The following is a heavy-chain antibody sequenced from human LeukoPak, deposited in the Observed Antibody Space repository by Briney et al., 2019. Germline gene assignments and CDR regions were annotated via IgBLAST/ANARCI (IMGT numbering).Heavy chain of an antibody. CDR3: ARVPKKGAFDY. D-gene: IGHD3-16*01. Sequence: SETLSLTCTVSGGSISSYYWSWIRQPPGKGLEWIGYIYYSGSTNYNPSLKSRVTISVDTSKNQFSLKLSSVTAADTAVYYCARVPKKGAFDYWGQGTLVTVSS. J-gene: IGHJ4*02. CDR2: IYYSGST. CDR1: GGSISSYY. V-gene: IGHV4-59*01.